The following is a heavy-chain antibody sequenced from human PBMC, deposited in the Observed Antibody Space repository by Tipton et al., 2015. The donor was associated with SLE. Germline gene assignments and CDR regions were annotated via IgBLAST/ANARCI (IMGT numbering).Heavy chain of an antibody. CDR3: AREGLGKSVWYFDL. CDR1: GGSISSGSYY. J-gene: IGHJ2*01. D-gene: IGHD7-27*01. CDR2: IYTTGST. V-gene: IGHV4-61*09. Sequence: LRLSCTVSGGSISSGSYYWSWIRQPAGKGLEWIGYIYTTGSTNYNPSLKSRVTISVDTSRNQFSLKLYSVTAADTAVYYCAREGLGKSVWYFDLWGRGTLVTVSS.